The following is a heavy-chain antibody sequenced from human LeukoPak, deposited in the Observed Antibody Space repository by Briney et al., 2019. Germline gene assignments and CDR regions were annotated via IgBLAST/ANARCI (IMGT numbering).Heavy chain of an antibody. V-gene: IGHV1-46*01. CDR3: ARILIDYYDSSGYSEY. J-gene: IGHJ4*02. Sequence: GASVKVSCKASGYTFTSYYMHWVRLAPGQGLEWMGIINPSGDSTNYAQKFQGRVTMTRDTSTSTVYMELSSLRSEDTAVYYCARILIDYYDSSGYSEYWGQGTLVTVSS. CDR2: INPSGDST. D-gene: IGHD3-22*01. CDR1: GYTFTSYY.